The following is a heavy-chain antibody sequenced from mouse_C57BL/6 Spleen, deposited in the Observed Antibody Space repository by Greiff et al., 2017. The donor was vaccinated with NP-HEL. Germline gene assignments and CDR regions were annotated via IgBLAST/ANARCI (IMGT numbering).Heavy chain of an antibody. V-gene: IGHV1-52*01. J-gene: IGHJ2*01. CDR2: IDPSDSET. Sequence: VQLQQPGAELVRPGSSVKLSCKASGYTFTSYWMHWVKQRPIQGLEWIGNIDPSDSETHYNQKFKDKATLTVDKSSSTAYMQLSSLTSEDSAVYYCARWDDGYSDYWGQGTTLTVSS. CDR3: ARWDDGYSDY. CDR1: GYTFTSYW. D-gene: IGHD2-3*01.